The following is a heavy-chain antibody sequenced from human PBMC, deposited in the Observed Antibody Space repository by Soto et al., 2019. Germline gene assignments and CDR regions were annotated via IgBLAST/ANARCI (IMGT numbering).Heavy chain of an antibody. CDR1: GFTFSSYA. Sequence: EVQLLESGGGLVQPGGSLRLSCAASGFTFSSYAMSWVRQAPGKGLEWVSAISGSGGSTYYADSVKGWFTISRDNSKNTLYLQMNSLRAEDTAVYYCAKRSGWSVNYHYFDYWGQGTLVTVSS. J-gene: IGHJ4*02. CDR2: ISGSGGST. CDR3: AKRSGWSVNYHYFDY. V-gene: IGHV3-23*01. D-gene: IGHD6-19*01.